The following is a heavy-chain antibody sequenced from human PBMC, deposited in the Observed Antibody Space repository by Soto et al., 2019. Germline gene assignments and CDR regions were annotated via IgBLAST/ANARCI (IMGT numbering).Heavy chain of an antibody. CDR3: TSCYNYYYGMDV. D-gene: IGHD2-2*02. CDR2: ISSSSSYI. Sequence: EVQLVESGGGLVKPGGSLRLSCAASGFTFSSYSMNWVRQAPGKGLEWVSSISSSSSYIYYADSVKGRFTISRDNAKNSLYLQMNSLGAEDTAVYYCTSCYNYYYGMDVWGQGTTVTVSS. CDR1: GFTFSSYS. J-gene: IGHJ6*02. V-gene: IGHV3-21*01.